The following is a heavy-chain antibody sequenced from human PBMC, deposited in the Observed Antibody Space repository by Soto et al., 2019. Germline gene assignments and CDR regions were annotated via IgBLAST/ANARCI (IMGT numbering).Heavy chain of an antibody. J-gene: IGHJ5*02. CDR3: AKSETRRPWFDP. CDR2: IYYTGST. V-gene: IGHV4-31*03. Sequence: QVQLQESGPGLVKPSQTLSLTCTVSGGSISNGNYYWTSIRQLPGQGLEWNGNIYYTGSTSYNPSLKSRVTISIDTSKNQFSLKLRSVVAADTAMYCCAKSETRRPWFDPWGQGTLVTVSS. CDR1: GGSISNGNYY.